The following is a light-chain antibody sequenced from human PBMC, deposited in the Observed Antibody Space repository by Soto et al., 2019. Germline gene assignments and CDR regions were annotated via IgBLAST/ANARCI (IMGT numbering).Light chain of an antibody. V-gene: IGKV3-15*01. J-gene: IGKJ5*01. Sequence: EIVMTQSPATLSVSPGERATLSCRASQSVSSNLAWYQQKPGQAPRLLIYGASSRATGIPVRFSGSGSGTEFTLTISSLQPEDFATYFCQQTDTTPITFGQGTRLEIK. CDR1: QSVSSN. CDR2: GAS. CDR3: QQTDTTPIT.